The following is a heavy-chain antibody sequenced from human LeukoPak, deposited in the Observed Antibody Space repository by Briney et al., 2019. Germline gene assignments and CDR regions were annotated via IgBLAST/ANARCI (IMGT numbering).Heavy chain of an antibody. J-gene: IGHJ4*02. CDR1: GYTFTGYY. CDR2: INPNSGGT. D-gene: IGHD3-16*01. Sequence: ASVKASCKASGYTFTGYYMHWVRQAPGQGLERMGRINPNSGGTNYAQKFQGRVTMTRDTSISTAYMELSRLRSDDTAVYYCARLGQGKEIGYWGQGTLVTVSS. V-gene: IGHV1-2*06. CDR3: ARLGQGKEIGY.